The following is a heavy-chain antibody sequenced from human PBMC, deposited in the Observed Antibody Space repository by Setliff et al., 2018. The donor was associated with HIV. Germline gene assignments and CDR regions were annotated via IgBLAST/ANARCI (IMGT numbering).Heavy chain of an antibody. D-gene: IGHD2-15*01. CDR3: ARLGGICSGGSCTALAYTMDV. J-gene: IGHJ6*02. V-gene: IGHV5-51*01. CDR1: GYSFSSYW. Sequence: PGESLKISCKGSGYSFSSYWTGWVRQMPGKGLEWMGIIYPGDSDTRYSPSVQGQVTISADKSISTAYLQCSSLKASDTAMYYCARLGGICSGGSCTALAYTMDVWGQGTTVTVSS. CDR2: IYPGDSDT.